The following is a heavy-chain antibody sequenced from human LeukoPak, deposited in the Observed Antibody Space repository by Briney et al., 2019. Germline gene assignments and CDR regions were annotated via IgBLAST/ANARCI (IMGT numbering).Heavy chain of an antibody. CDR2: INSDGSST. D-gene: IGHD3-9*01. J-gene: IGHJ6*04. Sequence: GGSLRLSCAASGFSFSSYWMHWVRQAPGKGLVWVSRINSDGSSTSYADSVKGRFTISRDNTKNTLYLQMNSLRAEDTAVYYCAREACYDILTQSMDVWGKGTTVTVSS. V-gene: IGHV3-74*01. CDR3: AREACYDILTQSMDV. CDR1: GFSFSSYW.